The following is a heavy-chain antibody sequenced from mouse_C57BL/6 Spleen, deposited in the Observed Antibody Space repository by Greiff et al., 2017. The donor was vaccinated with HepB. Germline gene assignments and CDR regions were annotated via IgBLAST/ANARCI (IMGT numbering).Heavy chain of an antibody. J-gene: IGHJ3*01. CDR2: IDPSDSYT. CDR3: APDSSGYVAY. V-gene: IGHV1-59*01. D-gene: IGHD3-2*02. Sequence: VQLQQPGAELVRPGTSVKLSCKASGYTFTSYWMHWVKQRPGQGLEWIGVIDPSDSYTNYNQKFKGKATLTVDTSSSTAYMQLSSLTSEDSAVYYCAPDSSGYVAYWGQGTLVTVSA. CDR1: GYTFTSYW.